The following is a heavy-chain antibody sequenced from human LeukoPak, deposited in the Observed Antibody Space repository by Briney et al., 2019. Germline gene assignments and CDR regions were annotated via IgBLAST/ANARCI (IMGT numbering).Heavy chain of an antibody. CDR1: GYTFTTYD. Sequence: GASVKVSCKASGYTFTTYDINWVRQAIGQGLEWMGWMNPNSGKTGYIRKFRDRVIMTRNTSISTAYMELSSLRSEDTAVYYCARDYDSSGYYGVNWFDPWGQGTLVTVSS. J-gene: IGHJ5*02. CDR2: MNPNSGKT. V-gene: IGHV1-8*01. D-gene: IGHD3-22*01. CDR3: ARDYDSSGYYGVNWFDP.